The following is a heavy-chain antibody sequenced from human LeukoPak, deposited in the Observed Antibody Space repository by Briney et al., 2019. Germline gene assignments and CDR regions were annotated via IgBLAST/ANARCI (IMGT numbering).Heavy chain of an antibody. CDR2: ISGSGGST. D-gene: IGHD5-18*01. J-gene: IGHJ3*02. CDR3: AKDVRGIRVTKAFDI. V-gene: IGHV3-23*01. Sequence: GGSLRLSCAASRFTFSSYAMSWVRQAPGKGLEWVSAISGSGGSTYYADSVKGRFTISRDNSKSTLYLQMNSLRAEDTAVYYCAKDVRGIRVTKAFDIWGQGTMVTVSS. CDR1: RFTFSSYA.